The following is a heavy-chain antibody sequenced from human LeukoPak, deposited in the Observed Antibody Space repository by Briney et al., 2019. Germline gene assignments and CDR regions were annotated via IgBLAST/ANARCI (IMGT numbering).Heavy chain of an antibody. CDR1: GFTLSTYW. CDR3: TQSNY. Sequence: GGSLRLSCAASGFTLSTYWMNWVRQAPGKGLEWVANINQDGSEKYYVDSVKGRFTISRDNAKNSLFLQMNSLRAEDTAVYYCTQSNYWGQGALVTVSS. V-gene: IGHV3-7*03. CDR2: INQDGSEK. J-gene: IGHJ4*02.